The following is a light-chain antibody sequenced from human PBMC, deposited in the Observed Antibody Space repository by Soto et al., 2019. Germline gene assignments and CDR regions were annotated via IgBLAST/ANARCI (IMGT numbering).Light chain of an antibody. Sequence: LTPSAASLSLSRGQRASLSCRARESGHSNLAWHQQKPGQAPRLLIYGASTRATGIPARFSGSGSGTEFTLTISSLQSEDFAVYYCQQYENWPRTFGQGTKVDI. CDR1: ESGHSN. CDR2: GAS. V-gene: IGKV3D-15*01. J-gene: IGKJ1*01. CDR3: QQYENWPRT.